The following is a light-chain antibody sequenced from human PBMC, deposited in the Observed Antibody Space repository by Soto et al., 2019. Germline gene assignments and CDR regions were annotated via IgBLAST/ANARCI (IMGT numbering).Light chain of an antibody. CDR3: QQYSDWPLT. Sequence: EVVMTQSPASLSVSPRETATLSCRASQSINRYLAWYQHKPGQAPRLLIHGASTRATGIPARFSGTGSGTEFTLTISSLQSEDFALYYCQQYSDWPLTFGQGTKVDIK. CDR1: QSINRY. J-gene: IGKJ1*01. CDR2: GAS. V-gene: IGKV3-15*01.